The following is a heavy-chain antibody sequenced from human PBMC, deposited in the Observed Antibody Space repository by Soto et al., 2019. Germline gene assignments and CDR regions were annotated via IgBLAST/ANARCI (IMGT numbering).Heavy chain of an antibody. Sequence: SETLSLTCTVSGDSISSRSYYWNWIRQLPGKGLECIGYIFYTGATYYNPSLRGRVTMSIDTSRNQFSLSLRSVTAADTAMYYCAREGRHSGGMRDNWFDPWGQGTLVTVSS. CDR1: GDSISSRSYY. CDR3: AREGRHSGGMRDNWFDP. D-gene: IGHD3-10*01. J-gene: IGHJ5*02. V-gene: IGHV4-31*03. CDR2: IFYTGAT.